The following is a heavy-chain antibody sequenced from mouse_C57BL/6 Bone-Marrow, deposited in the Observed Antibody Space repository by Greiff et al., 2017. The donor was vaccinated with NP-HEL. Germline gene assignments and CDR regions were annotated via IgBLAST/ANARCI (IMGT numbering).Heavy chain of an antibody. CDR1: GYTFTSYW. CDR2: IDPSDSYT. J-gene: IGHJ2*01. V-gene: IGHV1-50*01. D-gene: IGHD2-4*01. CDR3: ARAKDPIYCEGVDY. Sequence: QVQLKQPGAELVKPGASVKLSCKASGYTFTSYWMQWVKQRPGQGLEWIGEIDPSDSYTNYNQKFKGKATLTVDTSSSTAYMQLSSLTSEDSAVYYCARAKDPIYCEGVDYWGQGTTLTVSS.